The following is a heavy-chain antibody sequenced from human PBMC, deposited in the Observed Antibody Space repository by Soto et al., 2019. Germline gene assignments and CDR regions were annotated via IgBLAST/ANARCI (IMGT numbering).Heavy chain of an antibody. D-gene: IGHD3-3*01. CDR2: IIPIFGTA. V-gene: IGHV1-69*13. J-gene: IGHJ5*02. Sequence: GASVKVSCKASGGTFSSYAISWVRQAPGQGLEWMGGIIPIFGTANYAQKFQGRVTITADESTSTAYMELSSLRSEDTAVYYCARISDFWTGINHWFDPRGQGTLVTVPS. CDR1: GGTFSSYA. CDR3: ARISDFWTGINHWFDP.